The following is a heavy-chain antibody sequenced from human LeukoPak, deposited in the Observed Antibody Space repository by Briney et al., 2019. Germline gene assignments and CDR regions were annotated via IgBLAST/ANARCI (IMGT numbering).Heavy chain of an antibody. J-gene: IGHJ4*02. D-gene: IGHD2-8*01. Sequence: GGSLRLSCAASGFTFSSYAMSWVRQAPGKGLEWVSAISGSGGSTYYADSVEGRFTISRDNSKNTLYLQMNSLRAEDTAVYYCAKSVYAIGILGYWGQGTLVTVSS. CDR3: AKSVYAIGILGY. CDR2: ISGSGGST. V-gene: IGHV3-23*01. CDR1: GFTFSSYA.